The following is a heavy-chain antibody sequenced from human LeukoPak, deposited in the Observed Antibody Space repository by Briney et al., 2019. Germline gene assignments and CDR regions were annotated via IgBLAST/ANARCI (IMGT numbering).Heavy chain of an antibody. Sequence: SETLSLTCSVSGFSISSAYHWGWIRQPPGGRLEWIGSISHTGVTYYNPSFKSQLTKSLDTSKDQFSLQLTSVTAADTAMYYCARDDTGFEYWGQGIVVTVSS. D-gene: IGHD1-1*01. J-gene: IGHJ4*02. V-gene: IGHV4-38-2*02. CDR2: ISHTGVT. CDR1: GFSISSAYH. CDR3: ARDDTGFEY.